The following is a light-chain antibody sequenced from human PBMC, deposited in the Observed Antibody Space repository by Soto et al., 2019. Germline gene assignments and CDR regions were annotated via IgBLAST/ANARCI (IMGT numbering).Light chain of an antibody. Sequence: QSVLTQTPSVSGAPGQKITKSCTGSSSNIGAGYDVHWYQQVPGAAPRLLIYADNNRPSGVPDRFSASKSGTSASLAITGLQGEDEANYYCQSYDTSLSGVIFGAGTKLTVL. CDR3: QSYDTSLSGVI. J-gene: IGLJ2*01. CDR2: ADN. CDR1: SSNIGAGYD. V-gene: IGLV1-40*01.